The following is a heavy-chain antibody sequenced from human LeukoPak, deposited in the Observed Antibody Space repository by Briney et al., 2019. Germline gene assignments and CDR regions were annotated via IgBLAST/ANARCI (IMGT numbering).Heavy chain of an antibody. J-gene: IGHJ4*02. CDR3: ARLLDSSGLFDY. D-gene: IGHD3-22*01. CDR1: GGSISSSTFY. V-gene: IGHV4-39*01. CDR2: IYYTGST. Sequence: TETLSLTCAVSGGSISSSTFYWVWIRQPPGKGLEWIVMIYYTGSTYYDPSLKSRVTISVDTSKNQFSLKLSSVTAADTAVYYCARLLDSSGLFDYWGQGTLVTVSS.